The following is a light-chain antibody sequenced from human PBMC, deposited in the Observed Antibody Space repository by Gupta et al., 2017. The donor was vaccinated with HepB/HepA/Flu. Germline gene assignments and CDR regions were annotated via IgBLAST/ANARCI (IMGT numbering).Light chain of an antibody. CDR3: QQYGSSRIT. J-gene: IGKJ5*01. CDR1: QSVSSSY. CDR2: GAS. V-gene: IGKV3-20*01. Sequence: EIVLTQSPGTLPLSPGERATLSCRASQSVSSSYLAWYQQKPGQAPRLLIYGASSRATGIPERFSGSGSGTDFTLTIRRLEPGDVAVYYCQQYGSSRITFGQGTRLEIK.